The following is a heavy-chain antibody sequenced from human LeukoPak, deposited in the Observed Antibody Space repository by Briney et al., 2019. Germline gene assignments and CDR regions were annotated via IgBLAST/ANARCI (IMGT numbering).Heavy chain of an antibody. CDR1: GYSFTTYL. CDR2: IHPGDSDA. V-gene: IGHV5-51*01. D-gene: IGHD5-24*01. J-gene: IGHJ5*02. Sequence: GESLKISCKASGYSFTTYLIAWVPQMPGKGLEWMAIIHPGDSDARYSPSFQGQVTVSVDKSITTAYLQWSSLRASDTAMYYCARLRDGYRLTWFDPWGQGTLVTVSS. CDR3: ARLRDGYRLTWFDP.